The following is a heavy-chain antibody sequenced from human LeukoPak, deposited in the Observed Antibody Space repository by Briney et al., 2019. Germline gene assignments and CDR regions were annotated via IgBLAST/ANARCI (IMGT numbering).Heavy chain of an antibody. J-gene: IGHJ3*02. CDR1: GFTFNSYS. CDR3: AKDPSGAFDI. V-gene: IGHV3-23*01. D-gene: IGHD6-19*01. Sequence: GGSLTLSCAASGFTFNSYSMNWVRQAPGKGLEWVSAISGSGGSTYYADSVKGRFTISRDNSKNTLYLQMNSLRAEDTAVYYCAKDPSGAFDIWGQGTMVTVSS. CDR2: ISGSGGST.